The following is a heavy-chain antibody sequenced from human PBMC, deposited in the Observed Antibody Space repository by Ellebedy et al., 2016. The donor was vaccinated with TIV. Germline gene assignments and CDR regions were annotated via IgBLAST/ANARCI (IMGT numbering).Heavy chain of an antibody. CDR3: ARDPVGVGPAFDV. J-gene: IGHJ3*01. CDR2: ITESGGNT. V-gene: IGHV3-23*01. D-gene: IGHD4-23*01. CDR1: GLTFSSHA. Sequence: PGGSLRLSCAASGLTFSSHAMRWVRQAPGKGLEWVSSITESGGNTYYADSVKGRFTISRDTSKDTLYLQMNSLRAEDTAIYYCARDPVGVGPAFDVWGQGTMVTVSS.